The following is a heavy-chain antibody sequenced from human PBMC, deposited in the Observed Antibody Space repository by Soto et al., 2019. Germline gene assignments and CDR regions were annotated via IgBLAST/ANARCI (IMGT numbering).Heavy chain of an antibody. CDR3: ARHVGYDILTGYYTPPHYYYYMDV. V-gene: IGHV5-51*01. J-gene: IGHJ6*03. Sequence: GESLKISCKGSGYSFTSYWIGWVRQMPGKGLEWMGIIYPGDSDTRYSPSFQGQVTISADKSISTAYLQWSSLKASDTAMYYCARHVGYDILTGYYTPPHYYYYMDVWGKGTTVTVSS. CDR1: GYSFTSYW. D-gene: IGHD3-9*01. CDR2: IYPGDSDT.